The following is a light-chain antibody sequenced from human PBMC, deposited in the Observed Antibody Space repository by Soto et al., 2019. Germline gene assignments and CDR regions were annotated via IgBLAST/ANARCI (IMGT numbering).Light chain of an antibody. CDR2: AAS. CDR3: QQYNNWPPLT. CDR1: QSVSSN. V-gene: IGKV3-15*01. J-gene: IGKJ4*01. Sequence: EIVMTQSPATLSVSPGERATLSCRPSQSVSSNLAWYQQKPGQAPRLLIYAASTRATGLPARFSGSGSGTEFTLTISSLQSEDFAVYYCQQYNNWPPLTFGGGTKVEIK.